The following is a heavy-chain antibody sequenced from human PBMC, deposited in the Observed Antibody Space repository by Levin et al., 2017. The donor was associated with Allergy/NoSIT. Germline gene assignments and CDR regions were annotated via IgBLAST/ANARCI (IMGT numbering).Heavy chain of an antibody. CDR2: ISSSSTI. D-gene: IGHD6-13*01. CDR3: ARGAALGY. CDR1: GFTFSSYS. Sequence: PGGSLRLSCAASGFTFSSYSMNWVRQAPGKGLEWVSYISSSSTIYYADSVKGRFTISRDNAKNSLYLQMNSLRDEDTAVYYCARGAALGYWGQGTLVTVSS. V-gene: IGHV3-48*02. J-gene: IGHJ4*02.